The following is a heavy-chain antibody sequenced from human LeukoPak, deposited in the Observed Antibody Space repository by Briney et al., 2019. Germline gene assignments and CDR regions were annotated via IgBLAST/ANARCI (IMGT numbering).Heavy chain of an antibody. V-gene: IGHV3-53*01. Sequence: GGSLRLSCAASGFTVSSYYMSWVRQAPGKGLEWVSVIYTGGSTSYTDSVKGRFTISRDNSKNTLYLQMNNLRAEDTAVYYCATVRLWGQGTLVTVSS. J-gene: IGHJ4*02. CDR3: ATVRL. CDR1: GFTVSSYY. CDR2: IYTGGST.